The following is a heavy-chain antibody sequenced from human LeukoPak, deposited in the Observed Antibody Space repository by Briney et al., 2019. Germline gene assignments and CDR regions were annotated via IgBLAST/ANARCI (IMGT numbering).Heavy chain of an antibody. CDR1: GFTFSSYA. D-gene: IGHD3-22*01. V-gene: IGHV3-23*01. Sequence: RGSLRLSCAASGFTFSSYAMSWVRQAPGKGLEWVSAISGSGGSAYYADSVKGRFTISRDNSKNTLYLQMNSLRAEDTAVYYCAKVYDSSGYYEAPHQFDYWGQGTLVTVSS. CDR2: ISGSGGSA. J-gene: IGHJ4*02. CDR3: AKVYDSSGYYEAPHQFDY.